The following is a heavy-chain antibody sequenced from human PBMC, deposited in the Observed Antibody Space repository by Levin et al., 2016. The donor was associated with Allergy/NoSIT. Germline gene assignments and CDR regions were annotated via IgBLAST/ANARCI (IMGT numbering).Heavy chain of an antibody. Sequence: GESLKISCAASGFTFSDFYMSWLRLAPGKGLEWLAYIGDDGAYTSYADSVRGRFTISRDNAKNSLYLQMNILRADDTAVYYCASAGRFLRGVFSYWGQGTQVTVSS. CDR3: ASAGRFLRGVFSY. D-gene: IGHD3-10*01. CDR2: IGDDGAYT. J-gene: IGHJ4*02. CDR1: GFTFSDFY. V-gene: IGHV3-11*03.